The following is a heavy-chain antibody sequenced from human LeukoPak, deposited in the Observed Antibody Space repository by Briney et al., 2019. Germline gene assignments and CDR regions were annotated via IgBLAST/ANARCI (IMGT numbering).Heavy chain of an antibody. Sequence: GGSLRLSCAASGFTVASNYMSWVRQAPGKGLEWVSVIYSGGSTYYADSVNGRFIISRDNSKNTLYLQMNSLRAEDTAVYYCARGDLGYYFDTSGYYYPNWYFDLWGRGTLVTVSS. V-gene: IGHV3-66*01. CDR2: IYSGGST. CDR3: ARGDLGYYFDTSGYYYPNWYFDL. J-gene: IGHJ2*01. CDR1: GFTVASNY. D-gene: IGHD3-22*01.